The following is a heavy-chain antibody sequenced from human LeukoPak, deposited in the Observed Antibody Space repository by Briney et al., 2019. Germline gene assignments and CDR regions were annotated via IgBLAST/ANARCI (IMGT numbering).Heavy chain of an antibody. Sequence: GGSLRLSCAASTFTFSGYSMNWVRQAPGKGLEWVSYISETSSHTYYADSVKGRFTISRDNAKNSLHLQMNSLRAEDTAIYYCARDRAVKARIGGMDVWGQGTTVIVSS. CDR1: TFTFSGYS. CDR3: ARDRAVKARIGGMDV. D-gene: IGHD5-12*01. CDR2: ISETSSHT. V-gene: IGHV3-21*06. J-gene: IGHJ6*02.